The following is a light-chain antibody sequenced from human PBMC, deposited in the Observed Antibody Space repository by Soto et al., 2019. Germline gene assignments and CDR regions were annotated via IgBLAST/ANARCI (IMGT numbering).Light chain of an antibody. CDR2: QAS. V-gene: IGKV1-5*03. CDR1: QSVSGW. Sequence: DIEMTQSPSTLSASVGDRVAISCRASQSVSGWLAWYQQKPGQVPKLLIYQASTLDDGVPSRFSGSGSGTDFTLTISSLQPDDSAVYYCQHCSDCSYTFGPGTNLEIK. J-gene: IGKJ2*01. CDR3: QHCSDCSYT.